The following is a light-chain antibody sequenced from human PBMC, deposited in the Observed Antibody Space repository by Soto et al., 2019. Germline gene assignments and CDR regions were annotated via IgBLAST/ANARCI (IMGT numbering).Light chain of an antibody. Sequence: DIQMTQSASSLPASVGDTVTISCQASQDISKYLTWFQQKPGKAPKLLIYDVFNVETGVPSRFSGRGSGTDFTLIISNLQPEDFATYYCQQYDQLPITFGGGTKVDIK. CDR2: DVF. J-gene: IGKJ4*01. CDR1: QDISKY. V-gene: IGKV1-33*01. CDR3: QQYDQLPIT.